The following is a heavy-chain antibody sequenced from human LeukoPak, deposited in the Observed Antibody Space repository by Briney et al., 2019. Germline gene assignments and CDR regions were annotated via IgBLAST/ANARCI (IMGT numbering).Heavy chain of an antibody. Sequence: ASVKVSCKTSGYTFATYSINWVRQAPGQGLEWMGWISGYSGSTNYAQKLQGRVTMTTDTSTTTAYMELRGLKSDDTAVYYCARGHSSGRDYYFDTWGQGTLVTVSS. CDR2: ISGYSGST. J-gene: IGHJ4*02. V-gene: IGHV1-18*01. CDR3: ARGHSSGRDYYFDT. CDR1: GYTFATYS. D-gene: IGHD6-19*01.